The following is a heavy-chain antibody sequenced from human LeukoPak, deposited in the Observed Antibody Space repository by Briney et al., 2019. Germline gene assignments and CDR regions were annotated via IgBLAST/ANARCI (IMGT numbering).Heavy chain of an antibody. CDR1: GFTVSSNY. CDR2: IYSGGST. J-gene: IGHJ4*02. D-gene: IGHD6-19*01. Sequence: GGSLRLSCAASGFTVSSNYMSWVRQAPGKGLEWVSVIYSGGSTYYADSVKGRFTISRDNSKNTLYPQMNSLRAEDTAVYYCARAQLFSRSGWFFDYWGQGTLVTVSS. V-gene: IGHV3-66*01. CDR3: ARAQLFSRSGWFFDY.